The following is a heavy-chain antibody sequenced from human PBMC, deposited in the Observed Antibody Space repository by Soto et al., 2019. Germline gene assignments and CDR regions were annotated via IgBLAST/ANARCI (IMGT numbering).Heavy chain of an antibody. CDR1: GGTFSSYA. J-gene: IGHJ5*02. CDR3: ATTLAVAARRYNWFEP. D-gene: IGHD6-6*01. CDR2: IIPIFGTA. V-gene: IGHV1-69*13. Sequence: ASVKVSCKASGGTFSSYAISWVRQAPGQGLEWMGGIIPIFGTANYAQKFQGRVTITADESTSTAYMELSSLRSEDTAVYYCATTLAVAARRYNWFEPWGQGTLVTVSS.